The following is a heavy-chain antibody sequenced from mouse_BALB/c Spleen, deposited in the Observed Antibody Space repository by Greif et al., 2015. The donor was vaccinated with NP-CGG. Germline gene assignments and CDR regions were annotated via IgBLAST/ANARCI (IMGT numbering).Heavy chain of an antibody. J-gene: IGHJ2*01. Sequence: VQLQESGAELVKPGASVKLSCKASGYTFTSYYMYWVKQRPGQGLEWIGEINPSNGGTNFNEKFKSKATLTVDESSSTAYMQLSSLTSEDSAVYYCMLTGTWDYFDYWGQGTTLTVSS. CDR3: MLTGTWDYFDY. V-gene: IGHV1S81*02. D-gene: IGHD4-1*01. CDR2: INPSNGGT. CDR1: GYTFTSYY.